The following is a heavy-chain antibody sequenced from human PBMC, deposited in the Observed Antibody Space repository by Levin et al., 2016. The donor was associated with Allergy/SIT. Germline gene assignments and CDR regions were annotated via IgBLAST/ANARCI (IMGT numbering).Heavy chain of an antibody. Sequence: SETLSLTCTVSSASISSHYWGWIRQSPGKGLEWIGSISYSGATYYNPSLKSRVTISVDTSKNQFSLNLRSVTAADTAVYYCARDSDYLNFSFYYGMDVWGQGTTVTVSS. D-gene: IGHD4-11*01. V-gene: IGHV4-39*01. CDR2: ISYSGAT. CDR1: SASISSHY. J-gene: IGHJ6*02. CDR3: ARDSDYLNFSFYYGMDV.